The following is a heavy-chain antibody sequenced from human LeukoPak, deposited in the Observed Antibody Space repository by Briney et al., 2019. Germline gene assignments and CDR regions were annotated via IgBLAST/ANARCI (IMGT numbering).Heavy chain of an antibody. Sequence: GSLRLSCAASGFSFSSYDMHWVRQTTGEGLEWVSAIGTAGDPYYAGSVKGRFTISRENAQNSLYLQMNSLRAGDTAVYYCARGSLGAPNAFDIWGQGTMVTVST. CDR3: ARGSLGAPNAFDI. CDR2: IGTAGDP. CDR1: GFSFSSYD. J-gene: IGHJ3*02. V-gene: IGHV3-13*05. D-gene: IGHD1-26*01.